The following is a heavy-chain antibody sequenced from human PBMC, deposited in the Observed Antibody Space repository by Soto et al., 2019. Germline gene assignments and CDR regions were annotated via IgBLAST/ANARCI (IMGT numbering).Heavy chain of an antibody. J-gene: IGHJ4*02. V-gene: IGHV4-31*03. CDR3: ARTTSWYGDDY. CDR2: IYYSGST. D-gene: IGHD6-13*01. Sequence: SETLSLTCTVSGGSISSGGYYWSWIRQHPWKGLEWIGYIYYSGSTYYNPSLKSRVTISVDTSKNQFSLKLSSVTAADTAVYYCARTTSWYGDDYWGQGXLVTVYS. CDR1: GGSISSGGYY.